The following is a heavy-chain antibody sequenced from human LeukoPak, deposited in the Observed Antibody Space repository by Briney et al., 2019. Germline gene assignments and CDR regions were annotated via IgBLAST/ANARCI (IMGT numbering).Heavy chain of an antibody. J-gene: IGHJ6*03. D-gene: IGHD1-14*01. V-gene: IGHV4-59*12. CDR2: IYYSGST. CDR3: AREPASPPYYYYYMDV. CDR1: GGSISSYY. Sequence: SETLSLTCTVSGGSISSYYWSWIRQPPGKGLEWIGYIYYSGSTNYNPSLKSRVTMSVDTSKNQFSLKLSSVTAADTAVYYCAREPASPPYYYYYMDVWGKGTTVTVSS.